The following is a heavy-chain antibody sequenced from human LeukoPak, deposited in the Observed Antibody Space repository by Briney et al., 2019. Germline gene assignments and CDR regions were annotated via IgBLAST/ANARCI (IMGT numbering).Heavy chain of an antibody. J-gene: IGHJ4*02. Sequence: SETLSLTCAVSGGSILTTNWWSWVRQPPGKGLEWIGEVHLSGASNYNPSLNSRVSMSIVKSQNQLSLHLTSVTAADTAMYYCTRESGAFSPFGFWGQGTLVTVSS. V-gene: IGHV4-4*02. D-gene: IGHD1-26*01. CDR3: TRESGAFSPFGF. CDR1: GGSILTTNW. CDR2: VHLSGAS.